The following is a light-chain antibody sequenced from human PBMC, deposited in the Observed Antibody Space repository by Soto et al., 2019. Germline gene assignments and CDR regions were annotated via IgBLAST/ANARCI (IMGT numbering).Light chain of an antibody. CDR3: QQHSSSAWT. V-gene: IGKV3-20*01. CDR2: GAS. J-gene: IGKJ1*01. Sequence: EIVVTQSPGTLSLSPGERATLSCRASQSVSSSYSAWYQQKPGQAPRLLIYGASNRATGIPDRFSGSGSGTDFTLTISRLEPEDFAVYYCQQHSSSAWTFGQVTRVEIK. CDR1: QSVSSSY.